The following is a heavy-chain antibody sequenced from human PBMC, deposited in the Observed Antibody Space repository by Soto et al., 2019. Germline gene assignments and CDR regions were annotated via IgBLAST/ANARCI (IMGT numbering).Heavy chain of an antibody. CDR3: ARASGWYYFDY. J-gene: IGHJ4*02. CDR1: GGSISSYY. V-gene: IGHV4-59*01. Sequence: SETLSLTCTVSGGSISSYYWSWIRQPPGKGLEWIGYIYYSGSTNYNPSLKSRVTISVDTSKNQFSLKLSSVTAADTAVYYCARASGWYYFDYWGQGTLVTVSS. D-gene: IGHD6-19*01. CDR2: IYYSGST.